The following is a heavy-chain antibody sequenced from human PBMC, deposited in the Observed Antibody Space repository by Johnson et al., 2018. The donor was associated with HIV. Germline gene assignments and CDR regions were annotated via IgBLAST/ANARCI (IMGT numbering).Heavy chain of an antibody. CDR3: ARVRWQIQSVDVFDI. V-gene: IGHV3-20*04. Sequence: VQLVESGGGVVRPGGSQRLSCAASGFIFDDYGMSWVRQAPGKGLEWVSSINWNGGSTGYGDSVKGRFTISRDNAKNSLYLQMDSLRAEDTAVYYCARVRWQIQSVDVFDIWGQGTMVTVSS. CDR1: GFIFDDYG. J-gene: IGHJ3*02. CDR2: INWNGGST. D-gene: IGHD5-24*01.